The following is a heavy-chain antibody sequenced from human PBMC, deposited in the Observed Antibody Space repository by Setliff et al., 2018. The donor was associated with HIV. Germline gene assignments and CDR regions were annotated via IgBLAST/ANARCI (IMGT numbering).Heavy chain of an antibody. CDR3: ARDFPLVRGVITHYYYYGMDV. CDR1: GGSISSTGYY. J-gene: IGHJ6*02. D-gene: IGHD3-10*01. CDR2: IYSSGST. Sequence: SETLSLTCTVSGGSISSTGYYWGWIRQPPGKGLEWIGRIYSSGSTNYNPSLKSRVTTSVDTSKNQFSLKLSSVTAADTAVYYCARDFPLVRGVITHYYYYGMDVWGQGTTVTVSS. V-gene: IGHV4-39*07.